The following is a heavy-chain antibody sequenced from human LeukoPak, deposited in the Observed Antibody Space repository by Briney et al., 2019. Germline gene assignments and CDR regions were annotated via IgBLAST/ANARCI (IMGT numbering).Heavy chain of an antibody. CDR2: IYPNDYDS. Sequence: GESLTVTCLASPYGFNPNCICWVRQMPGKGLEWMGIIYPNDYDSRYNPSLEGQVAMSVEQSSATAYLEWASLKTSDTAIYYCVRQGNCNSISCYDDYYMDVWGKGTAIIVSS. CDR3: VRQGNCNSISCYDDYYMDV. CDR1: PYGFNPNC. J-gene: IGHJ6*03. D-gene: IGHD2-2*01. V-gene: IGHV5-51*01.